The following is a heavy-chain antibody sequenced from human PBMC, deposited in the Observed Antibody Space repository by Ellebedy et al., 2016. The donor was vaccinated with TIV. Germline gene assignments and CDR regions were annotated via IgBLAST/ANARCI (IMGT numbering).Heavy chain of an antibody. J-gene: IGHJ6*02. CDR3: ARERFLEWFNPTFPYGMDV. CDR2: IRDNGDNT. CDR1: GFIFSDYA. Sequence: GESLKISCAASGFIFSDYAMSWVRQAPGKGLEWFSGIRDNGDNTFYADSVKGRFTISRDNAKNSMYLQMNSLRDEDTAVYYCARERFLEWFNPTFPYGMDVWGQGTTVTVSS. V-gene: IGHV3-23*01. D-gene: IGHD3-3*01.